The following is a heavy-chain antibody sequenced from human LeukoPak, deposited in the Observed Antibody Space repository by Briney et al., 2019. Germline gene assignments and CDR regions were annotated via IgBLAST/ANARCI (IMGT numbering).Heavy chain of an antibody. CDR3: AGGIVPEGYYYYFGMDV. Sequence: SETLSLTCAVYGGSFSGYYWSWIRQPPGKGLEWVGEINHSGSTNYNPSLKSRVTISVDTSKNQFSLKLSSVTAADTAVYYCAGGIVPEGYYYYFGMDVWGQGTTVTVS. J-gene: IGHJ6*02. D-gene: IGHD2-2*01. CDR2: INHSGST. CDR1: GGSFSGYY. V-gene: IGHV4-34*01.